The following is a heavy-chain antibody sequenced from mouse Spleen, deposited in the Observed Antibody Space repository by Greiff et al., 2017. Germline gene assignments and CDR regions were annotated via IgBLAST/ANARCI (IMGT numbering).Heavy chain of an antibody. Sequence: EVMLVESGGGLVKPGGSLKLSCAASGFTFSDYGMHWVRQAPEKGLEWVAYISSGSSTIYYADTVKGRFTISRDNAKNTLFLQMTSLRSEDTAMYYCARNYYGSRGPYAMDYWGQGTSVTVSS. V-gene: IGHV5-17*01. CDR2: ISSGSSTI. CDR1: GFTFSDYG. D-gene: IGHD1-1*01. J-gene: IGHJ4*01. CDR3: ARNYYGSRGPYAMDY.